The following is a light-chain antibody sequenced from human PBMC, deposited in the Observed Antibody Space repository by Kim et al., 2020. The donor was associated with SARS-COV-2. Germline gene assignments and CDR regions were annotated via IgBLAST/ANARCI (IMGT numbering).Light chain of an antibody. CDR2: DVS. J-gene: IGLJ2*01. CDR3: CSYAGSYTLV. V-gene: IGLV2-11*01. Sequence: GQSVTISCTATSSDVGGYNSVSWFQQHPGKAPKLMIYDVSRRPSGVPDRFSGSKSGNTASLTISGLQAEDEADYYCCSYAGSYTLVFGGGTQLTVL. CDR1: SSDVGGYNS.